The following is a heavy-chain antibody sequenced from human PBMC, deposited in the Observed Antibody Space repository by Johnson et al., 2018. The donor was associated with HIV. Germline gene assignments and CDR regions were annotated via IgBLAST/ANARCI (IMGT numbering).Heavy chain of an antibody. Sequence: QVQLVESGGGVVQPGRSLRLSCAASGLTFSSYAMDWVRQAPGKGLEWVSVIYSGGSTYYADSVKGRFTISRDNSKNTLYLQMNSLRAEDTALYYCAKDNWGAYAFDFWGQGTMVTVSS. CDR3: AKDNWGAYAFDF. V-gene: IGHV3-NL1*01. J-gene: IGHJ3*01. CDR1: GLTFSSYA. CDR2: IYSGGST. D-gene: IGHD7-27*01.